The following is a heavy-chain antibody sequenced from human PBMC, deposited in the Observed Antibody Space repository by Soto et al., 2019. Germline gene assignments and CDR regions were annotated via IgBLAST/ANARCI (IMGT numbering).Heavy chain of an antibody. CDR1: GYTFTSYA. D-gene: IGHD2-21*02. CDR3: ARSIVAVTALDY. CDR2: INAGNGNT. Sequence: QVQLVQSGAEEKKPGASVKVSCKASGYTFTSYAMHWVRQAPGQRLEWMGWINAGNGNTKYSQKFQGRVTITRDTSASTASMELSSLRSEDTAVYYCARSIVAVTALDYWGQGTLVTVSS. J-gene: IGHJ4*02. V-gene: IGHV1-3*05.